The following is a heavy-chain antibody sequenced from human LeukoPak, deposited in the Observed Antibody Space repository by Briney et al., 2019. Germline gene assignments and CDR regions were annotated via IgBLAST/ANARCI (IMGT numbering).Heavy chain of an antibody. V-gene: IGHV1-18*01. J-gene: IGHJ4*02. D-gene: IGHD3-16*01. Sequence: ASVPVSFMSSVYTLTNYRCRWLRPAPAQGGAGVGRISAYNGNKNNVHKLKGRVTMTTDTSTSTAYMELRSLRSDDTAVYYCARAGAIRGSLPLDYWGQGTLVTVSS. CDR1: VYTLTNYR. CDR3: ARAGAIRGSLPLDY. CDR2: ISAYNGNK.